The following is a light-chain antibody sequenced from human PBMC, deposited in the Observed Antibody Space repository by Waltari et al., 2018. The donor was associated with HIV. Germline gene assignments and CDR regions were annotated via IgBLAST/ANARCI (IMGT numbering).Light chain of an antibody. Sequence: PGKSITISCIGSSSDIGAYNFVSWYQQRPGKAPKLMIYEVSDRPSGSSNRFSGSKSGITASLTISGLQADDEADYYCASYTRSGILLFGGGTRLTVL. CDR3: ASYTRSGILL. V-gene: IGLV2-14*01. J-gene: IGLJ2*01. CDR1: SSDIGAYNF. CDR2: EVS.